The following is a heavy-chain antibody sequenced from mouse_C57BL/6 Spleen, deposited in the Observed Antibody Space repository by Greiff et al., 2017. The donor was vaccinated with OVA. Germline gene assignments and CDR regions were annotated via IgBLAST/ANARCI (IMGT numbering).Heavy chain of an antibody. CDR3: ARSVVATDYFDY. CDR1: GFTFTDYY. CDR2: IRNKANGYTT. Sequence: EVKLMESGGGLVQPGGSLSLSCAASGFTFTDYYMSWVRQPPGKALEWLGFIRNKANGYTTEYSASVKGRFTISRDNSQSILYLQMNALRAEDSATYYCARSVVATDYFDYWGKGTTLTVSS. D-gene: IGHD1-1*01. J-gene: IGHJ2*01. V-gene: IGHV7-3*01.